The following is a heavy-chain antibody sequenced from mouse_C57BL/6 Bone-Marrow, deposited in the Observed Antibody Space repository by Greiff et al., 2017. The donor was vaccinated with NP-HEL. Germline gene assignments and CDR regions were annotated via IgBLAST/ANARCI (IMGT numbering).Heavy chain of an antibody. J-gene: IGHJ3*01. D-gene: IGHD2-5*01. Sequence: QVQLKQSGAELMKPGASVKLSCKATGYTFTGYWIEWVKQRPGHGLEWIGEILPGSGSTNYNEKFKGKATFTADTSSNTAYMQLSSLTTEDSAIYYCARLGPAYYSNFRFAYWGQGTLVTVSA. V-gene: IGHV1-9*01. CDR3: ARLGPAYYSNFRFAY. CDR1: GYTFTGYW. CDR2: ILPGSGST.